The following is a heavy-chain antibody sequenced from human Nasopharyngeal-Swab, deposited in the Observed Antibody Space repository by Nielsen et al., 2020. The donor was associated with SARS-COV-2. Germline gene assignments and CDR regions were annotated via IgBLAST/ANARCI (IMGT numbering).Heavy chain of an antibody. J-gene: IGHJ6*02. V-gene: IGHV4-4*02. CDR1: GVSISTTNW. D-gene: IGHD2-2*01. Sequence: SETLSLTCAVSGVSISTTNWWNWVRQSPGPGLQWIGEIYHSGSTHYNPSLKSRVTMSVDKSNNQFSLKLTSVTAADTAVYFCARSEGPSNDYYFYYGLDVWGQGTTVSVSS. CDR3: ARSEGPSNDYYFYYGLDV. CDR2: IYHSGST.